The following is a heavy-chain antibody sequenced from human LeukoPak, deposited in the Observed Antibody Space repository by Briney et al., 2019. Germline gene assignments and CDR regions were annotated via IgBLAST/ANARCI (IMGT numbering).Heavy chain of an antibody. Sequence: AGGSLRLSCAASGFTFTSYAMNWVRQAPGKGLEGVSTISDSGGTTYYADSVKGRFTISRDDSKNTLYLQMNSLRAEDRAVYYCARDFRAGTASDAFDIWGQGTMVTVSS. CDR1: GFTFTSYA. CDR2: ISDSGGTT. V-gene: IGHV3-23*01. D-gene: IGHD1/OR15-1a*01. CDR3: ARDFRAGTASDAFDI. J-gene: IGHJ3*02.